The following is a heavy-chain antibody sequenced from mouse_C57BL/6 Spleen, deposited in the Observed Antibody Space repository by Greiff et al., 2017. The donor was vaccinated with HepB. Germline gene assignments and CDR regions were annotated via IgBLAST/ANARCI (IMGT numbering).Heavy chain of an antibody. V-gene: IGHV7-3*01. CDR3: ASYQTGYYAMDY. CDR1: GFTFTDYY. CDR2: IRNKANGYTT. D-gene: IGHD4-1*01. Sequence: EVKLMESGGGLVQPGGSLSLSCAASGFTFTDYYMSWVRQPPGKALEWLGFIRNKANGYTTEYSASVKGRFTISRDNSQSILYLQMNALRAEDSATYYCASYQTGYYAMDYWGQGTSVTVSS. J-gene: IGHJ4*01.